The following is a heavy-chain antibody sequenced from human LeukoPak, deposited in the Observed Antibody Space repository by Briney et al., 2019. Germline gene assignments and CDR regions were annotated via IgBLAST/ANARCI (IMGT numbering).Heavy chain of an antibody. D-gene: IGHD6-19*01. CDR2: IYIKSA. CDR3: ARDTTVASGMQY. V-gene: IGHV4-59*01. J-gene: IGHJ4*02. Sequence: SETLSLTCTVSGGSISTFSWSWIRQFPGKGLEWIGSIYIKSANYNPSLKSRVAISVDTSKNQFSLRLDSVTTADTAVYYCARDTTVASGMQYWGQGTLVTVSS. CDR1: GGSISTFS.